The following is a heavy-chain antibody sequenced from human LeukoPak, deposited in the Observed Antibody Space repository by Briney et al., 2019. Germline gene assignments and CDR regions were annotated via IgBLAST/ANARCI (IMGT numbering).Heavy chain of an antibody. CDR3: AASTYYQILTGYKAGSADY. CDR2: IRYDGRNK. D-gene: IGHD3-9*01. V-gene: IGHV3-30*02. J-gene: IGHJ4*01. CDR1: RFSFSNYV. Sequence: GGALRLSRVASRFSFSNYVMHWVRQAPGKGLEWVAFIRYDGRNKYYADSVKGRFTTSRDNSKNTLYLQMNSLRAEDTAVYYCAASTYYQILTGYKAGSADYWGHGTLVTVSS.